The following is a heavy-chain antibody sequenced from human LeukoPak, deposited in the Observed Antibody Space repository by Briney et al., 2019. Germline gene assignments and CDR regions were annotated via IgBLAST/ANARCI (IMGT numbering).Heavy chain of an antibody. Sequence: PSQTLSLTCTVSGGSISSGSYYWSWIRQPAGKGLEWIGRIYTSGSTNYNPSLKSRVTISVDTSKNQFSLKLSSVTAADTAVYYCARATRAYYYYYYMDVWGKGTTVTVS. J-gene: IGHJ6*03. V-gene: IGHV4-61*02. CDR3: ARATRAYYYYYYMDV. CDR1: GGSISSGSYY. CDR2: IYTSGST.